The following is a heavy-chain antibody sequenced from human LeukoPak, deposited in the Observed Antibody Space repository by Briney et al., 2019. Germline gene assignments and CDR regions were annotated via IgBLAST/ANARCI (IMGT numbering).Heavy chain of an antibody. J-gene: IGHJ5*02. CDR1: DAAFSGYR. CDR3: ARGEDYDYWNRFGGRYNCFDA. Sequence: PAGTLCLTCGVSDAAFSGYRWNWIHQSPGKGLEWIGEIHYGGIMTYNPSLKSRGTISGDTTKNQFSLKMTSVTAADTVIYYCARGEDYDYWNRFGGRYNCFDAWGQGILVTVSS. CDR2: IHYGGIM. D-gene: IGHD3/OR15-3a*01. V-gene: IGHV4-34*01.